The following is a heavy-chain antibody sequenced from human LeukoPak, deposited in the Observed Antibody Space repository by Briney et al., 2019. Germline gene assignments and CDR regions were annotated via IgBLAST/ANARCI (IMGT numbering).Heavy chain of an antibody. CDR1: GYTFISYY. Sequence: GASVKGSCKASGYTFISYYMHWVRQAPGHGLEWMGIINPSGGSTSYAQRFQGRVTMTRDMSTSTVYMELSSVRAEDTAVCYCASRPYKYYTIFIGSNRSQFEYWGQGTLVTDSS. CDR2: INPSGGST. V-gene: IGHV1-46*01. J-gene: IGHJ4*02. D-gene: IGHD3-9*01. CDR3: ASRPYKYYTIFIGSNRSQFEY.